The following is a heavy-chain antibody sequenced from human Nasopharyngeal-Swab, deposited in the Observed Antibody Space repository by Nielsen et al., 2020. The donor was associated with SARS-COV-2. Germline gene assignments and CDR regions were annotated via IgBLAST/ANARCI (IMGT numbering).Heavy chain of an antibody. Sequence: SVQVSCKASGGTFSSYAISWVRQAPGQGLEWMGEIIPIFGTANYAQKFQGRVTITADESTSTAYMELSSLRSEDTAVYYCARGSIAAAQNNNWFDPWGQGTLVTVSS. V-gene: IGHV1-69*13. CDR2: IIPIFGTA. CDR3: ARGSIAAAQNNNWFDP. D-gene: IGHD6-13*01. J-gene: IGHJ5*02. CDR1: GGTFSSYA.